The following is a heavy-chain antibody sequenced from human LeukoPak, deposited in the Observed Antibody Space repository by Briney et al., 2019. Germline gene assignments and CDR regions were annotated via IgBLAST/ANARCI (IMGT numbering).Heavy chain of an antibody. Sequence: GGSLRLSCAASGFTFSNAWMSWVRQAPGKGLEWVARIKSKTDGGASDYAAPVKGRFTISRDDSKNTLYLQMNSLKTEDTAVYYCTTGAGGSDDAFDIWGQGTMVTVSS. V-gene: IGHV3-15*01. CDR3: TTGAGGSDDAFDI. CDR1: GFTFSNAW. D-gene: IGHD3-10*01. J-gene: IGHJ3*02. CDR2: IKSKTDGGAS.